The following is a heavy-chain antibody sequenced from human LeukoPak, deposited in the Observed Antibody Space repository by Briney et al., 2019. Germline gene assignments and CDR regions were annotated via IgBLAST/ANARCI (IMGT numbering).Heavy chain of an antibody. V-gene: IGHV3-9*01. CDR2: IGWNSASL. J-gene: IGHJ4*02. CDR3: AKGYTSSWPSYYFDY. D-gene: IGHD6-13*01. CDR1: GFTFDDYA. Sequence: PGRSLRLSCAASGFTFDDYAMHWVRQAPGKGLEWVSVIGWNSASLGYADSVRGRFSISRDNAKKSLYLQMNSLRPEDTALYYCAKGYTSSWPSYYFDYWGQGTLVTVSS.